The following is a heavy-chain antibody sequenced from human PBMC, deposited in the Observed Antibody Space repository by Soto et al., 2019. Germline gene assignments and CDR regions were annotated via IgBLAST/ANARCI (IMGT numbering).Heavy chain of an antibody. J-gene: IGHJ6*02. D-gene: IGHD3-16*01. V-gene: IGHV2-70*01. CDR3: ARIYRTMLTGRPYYYYYYGMDV. Sequence: SGPTLVNPTQTLTLTCTFSGFSLSTSGMCVSWIRQPPGKALEWLALIDWDDDKYYSTSLKTRLTISKDTSKNQVVLTMTNMDPVDTATYYCARIYRTMLTGRPYYYYYYGMDVWGQGTTVTVSS. CDR2: IDWDDDK. CDR1: GFSLSTSGMC.